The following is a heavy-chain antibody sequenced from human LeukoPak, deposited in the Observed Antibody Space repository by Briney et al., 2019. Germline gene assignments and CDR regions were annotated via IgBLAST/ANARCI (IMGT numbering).Heavy chain of an antibody. V-gene: IGHV3-30*04. CDR1: GFIFSSYA. D-gene: IGHD6-19*01. Sequence: GGSLRLSCAASGFIFSSYAMHWVRQAPGKGLEWVAVISYDGSNTLYADSVKGRFTIYRDNSRNTVYVQMNSLRVEDTAVYYCAREAEQWLVPGYWGQGTLVSVSS. CDR3: AREAEQWLVPGY. J-gene: IGHJ4*02. CDR2: ISYDGSNT.